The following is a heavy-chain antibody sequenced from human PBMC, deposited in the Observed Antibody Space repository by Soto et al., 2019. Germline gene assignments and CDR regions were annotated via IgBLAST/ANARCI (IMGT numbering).Heavy chain of an antibody. Sequence: QLQLQESGSGLVKPSQTLSLTCAVSGGSISSGGYSWSWIRQPPGKGLEWIGYTYHSGSTYYNPSLKSRVTISVDRSKNQFSLKLSSVTAADTAVYYCARGGTMLPRGWFDPWGQGTLVTVSS. CDR2: TYHSGST. CDR1: GGSISSGGYS. D-gene: IGHD2-8*01. V-gene: IGHV4-30-2*01. CDR3: ARGGTMLPRGWFDP. J-gene: IGHJ5*02.